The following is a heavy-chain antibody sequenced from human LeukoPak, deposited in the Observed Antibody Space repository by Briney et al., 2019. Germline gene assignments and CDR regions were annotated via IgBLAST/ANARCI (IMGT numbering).Heavy chain of an antibody. Sequence: GGSLRLSCAASGFTVSSNYMSWVRQAPGKGLEWVSFIYSDNTHYSDSVKGRFTISRDNSKNTLYLQMNSLRAEDTAVYYCARRAGAYSHPYDYWGQGTLVTASS. CDR2: IYSDNT. CDR3: ARRAGAYSHPYDY. V-gene: IGHV3-53*01. J-gene: IGHJ4*02. CDR1: GFTVSSNY. D-gene: IGHD4/OR15-4a*01.